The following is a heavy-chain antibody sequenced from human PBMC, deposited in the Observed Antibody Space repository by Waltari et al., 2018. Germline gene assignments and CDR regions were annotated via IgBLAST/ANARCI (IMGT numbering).Heavy chain of an antibody. CDR2: IDHSGST. V-gene: IGHV4-34*01. D-gene: IGHD3-16*01. J-gene: IGHJ4*02. CDR3: AREIRYYDYVWGSPRLSYFDY. CDR1: GGSFSGYY. Sequence: QVQLQQWGAGLLKPSETLSLTCAVYGGSFSGYYWSWIRQPPGKGLEWIGEIDHSGSTTSNPSVKTRVTISVDTSKNQFSLQLGSVTAAETAVYYCAREIRYYDYVWGSPRLSYFDYWGQGTLVTVSS.